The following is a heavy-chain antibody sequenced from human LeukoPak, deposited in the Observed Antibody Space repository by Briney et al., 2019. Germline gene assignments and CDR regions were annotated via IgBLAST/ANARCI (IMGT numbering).Heavy chain of an antibody. D-gene: IGHD4-23*01. V-gene: IGHV4-30-2*01. CDR1: GGSISSGGYS. CDR2: IYHSGST. J-gene: IGHJ3*02. Sequence: SQTLSLTCAVSGGSISSGGYSWSWIRQPPGKDLEWIGYIYHSGSTYYNPSLQSRVTISVDRSKNQFSLQLSSVTAADTAVYYCGRWFDAFDIWGQGTMVTVSS. CDR3: GRWFDAFDI.